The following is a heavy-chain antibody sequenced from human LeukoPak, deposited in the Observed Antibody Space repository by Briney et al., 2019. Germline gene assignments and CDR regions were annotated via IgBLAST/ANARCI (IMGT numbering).Heavy chain of an antibody. CDR2: INHSGST. D-gene: IGHD3-22*01. CDR1: GGSFSGYY. V-gene: IGHV4-34*01. J-gene: IGHJ4*02. CDR3: ARVDDSSGYFPDY. Sequence: SSETLSLTCAVYGGSFSGYYWSWIRQPPGKGLEWIGEINHSGSTNYNPSLKSRVTISVDTSKNQFSLKLSSVTAADTAVYYCARVDDSSGYFPDYWGQGTLVTVSS.